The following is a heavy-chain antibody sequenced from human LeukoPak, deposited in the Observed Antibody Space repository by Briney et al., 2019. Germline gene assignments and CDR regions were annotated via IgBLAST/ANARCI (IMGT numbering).Heavy chain of an antibody. V-gene: IGHV3-53*01. CDR3: ARTIAVAARYYYYYYGMDV. Sequence: GGSLRLSCAASGFTVSSNYMSWVRQAPGKGLEWVSVIYSGGSTYYADSVKGRFTISRDNSKNTLYLQMNSLRAEDTAVYYCARTIAVAARYYYYYYGMDVWGPGTTVTVSS. CDR2: IYSGGST. D-gene: IGHD6-19*01. J-gene: IGHJ6*02. CDR1: GFTVSSNY.